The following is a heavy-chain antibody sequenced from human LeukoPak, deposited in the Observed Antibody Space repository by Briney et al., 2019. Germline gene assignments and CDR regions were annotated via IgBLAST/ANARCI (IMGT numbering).Heavy chain of an antibody. Sequence: GGSLRLSCAASGFTFSSYGMHWVRQAPGKGLEWVAVISYDGSNKYYADSVKGRFTISRDNSNNTLYLKMTSLRLEDTAVYYCARDHLDSSDYYYVAQTHYWGRGTLVTVSS. CDR2: ISYDGSNK. D-gene: IGHD3-22*01. CDR1: GFTFSSYG. J-gene: IGHJ4*02. V-gene: IGHV3-30*03. CDR3: ARDHLDSSDYYYVAQTHY.